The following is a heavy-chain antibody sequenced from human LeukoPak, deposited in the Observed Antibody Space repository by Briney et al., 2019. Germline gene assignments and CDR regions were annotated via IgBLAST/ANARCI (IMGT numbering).Heavy chain of an antibody. CDR2: INPSGGST. CDR1: GYTFTSYY. J-gene: IGHJ6*03. V-gene: IGHV1-46*01. D-gene: IGHD6-13*01. Sequence: GASVKVSCKASGYTFTSYYLHWVRRAPGQGLEWMGIINPSGGSTTYAQKFQGSVTMTRDTSTSTVYMELSSLRSEDTAVYYCAAAAPHYYYMDVWGKGTTVTVSS. CDR3: AAAAPHYYYMDV.